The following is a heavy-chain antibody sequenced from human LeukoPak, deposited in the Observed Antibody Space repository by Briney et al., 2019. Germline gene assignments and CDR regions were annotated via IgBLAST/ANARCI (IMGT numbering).Heavy chain of an antibody. J-gene: IGHJ4*02. CDR2: LYTSGNT. Sequence: SETLSLTCTVSGGSLNSYHWSWIRQPAGKGLEWVGRLYTSGNTNYKPSLTSRITMSVDTSKNQFSLKLASVTAADTAVYYCAGMVTFQTNFDFWGQGTLVTVSS. CDR1: GGSLNSYH. V-gene: IGHV4-4*07. CDR3: AGMVTFQTNFDF. D-gene: IGHD2-21*02.